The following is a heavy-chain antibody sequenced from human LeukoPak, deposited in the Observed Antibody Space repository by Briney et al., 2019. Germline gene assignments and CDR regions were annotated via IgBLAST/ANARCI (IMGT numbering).Heavy chain of an antibody. V-gene: IGHV4-39*01. J-gene: IGHJ3*02. CDR3: ARPNDAFDI. Sequence: SETLSLTCTVSGGSISSSGYYWGWIRQPPGKGLEWIGSIYYSGSTYYNPSLKSRVTISVDTSKNQFSLKLSSVTAADTAVYYCARPNDAFDIWGQGTMVTVSS. CDR2: IYYSGST. CDR1: GGSISSSGYY.